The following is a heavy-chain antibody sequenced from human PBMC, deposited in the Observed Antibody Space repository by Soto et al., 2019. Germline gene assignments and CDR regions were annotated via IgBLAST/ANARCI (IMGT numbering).Heavy chain of an antibody. CDR2: IYYSGST. J-gene: IGHJ4*02. Sequence: QLQLQESGPGLVKPWETLSLTCTVSGGSISSSSYYWGWIRQPPGKGLEWIGSIYYSGSTYYNPSLKSRVTISIDTSKNQFSLKLSSVTAADTAVYYCARLRLEGYSYGYSDYWGQGTLVTVSS. CDR1: GGSISSSSYY. V-gene: IGHV4-39*01. CDR3: ARLRLEGYSYGYSDY. D-gene: IGHD5-18*01.